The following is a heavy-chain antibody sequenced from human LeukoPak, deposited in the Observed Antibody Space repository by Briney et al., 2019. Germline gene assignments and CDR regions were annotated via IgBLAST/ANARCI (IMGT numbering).Heavy chain of an antibody. V-gene: IGHV3-23*01. J-gene: IGHJ3*02. CDR2: ITGSGSGA. D-gene: IGHD3-16*01. CDR3: AKAKGVPLPPDAFDI. Sequence: GGSLRLSCAASGFTFSSFAINWVRQAPGKGLEWVSVITGSGSGADYADSVKGRFTISRDNSKNTLYLQMNSLRAEDTAVYYCAKAKGVPLPPDAFDIWGQGTMVTVSS. CDR1: GFTFSSFA.